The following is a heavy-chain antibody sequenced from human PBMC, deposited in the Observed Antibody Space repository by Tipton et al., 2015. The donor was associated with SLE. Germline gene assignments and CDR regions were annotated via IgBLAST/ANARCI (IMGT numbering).Heavy chain of an antibody. CDR2: IYYSGST. J-gene: IGHJ4*02. D-gene: IGHD2-21*01. CDR1: GGSISSYY. Sequence: TLSLTCTVSGGSISSYYWSWIRQPPGKGLEWIGYIYYSGSTNYNPSLKSRVTISVDTSKNQFSLKLSSVTAADTAVYYCARGLLPFLDYFDYWGQGTLVTVSS. CDR3: ARGLLPFLDYFDY. V-gene: IGHV4-59*01.